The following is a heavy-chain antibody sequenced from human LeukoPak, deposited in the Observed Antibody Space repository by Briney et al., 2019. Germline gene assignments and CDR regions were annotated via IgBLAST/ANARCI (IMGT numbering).Heavy chain of an antibody. CDR1: GFTFSSYA. CDR3: TRVGYIDEGIDY. CDR2: IKQDGSKK. Sequence: QPGGSLRLSCAASGFTFSSYAMHWVRQAPGKGLEWVANIKQDGSKKSYVDSVKGRFTISRDNAKNSLYLQMNSLRAGDTAIYYCTRVGYIDEGIDYWGQGTLVTVSS. V-gene: IGHV3-7*04. D-gene: IGHD5-24*01. J-gene: IGHJ4*02.